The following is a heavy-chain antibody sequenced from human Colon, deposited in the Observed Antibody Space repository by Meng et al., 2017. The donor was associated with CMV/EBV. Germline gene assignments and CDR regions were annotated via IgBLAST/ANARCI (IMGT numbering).Heavy chain of an antibody. CDR2: INHSGST. D-gene: IGHD6-13*01. CDR1: GGSFSGYY. J-gene: IGHJ4*02. Sequence: QWPRQQWGAGLLKPSETLSLTCAVYGGSFSGYYWSWIRQPPGKGLEWIGEINHSGSTNYNPSLKSRVTISVDTSKNQFSLKLSSVTAADTAVYYCASILFAAAAGGWGGYWGQGTLVTVSS. V-gene: IGHV4-34*01. CDR3: ASILFAAAAGGWGGY.